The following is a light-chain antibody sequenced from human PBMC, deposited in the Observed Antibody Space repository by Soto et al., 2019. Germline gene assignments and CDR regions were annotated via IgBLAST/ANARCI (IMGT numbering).Light chain of an antibody. V-gene: IGKV3-20*01. CDR1: QSVSSSY. CDR3: HQYCSSPSLT. CDR2: GAS. J-gene: IGKJ4*01. Sequence: EIVLTQSPGTLSLSPGERATLSCRASQSVSSSYLAWYQQKPGQAPRLLIYGASSRATGIPDRFSGSGSWTYFSLTIISLEPADFAVYYWHQYCSSPSLTFGGGTNVHIK.